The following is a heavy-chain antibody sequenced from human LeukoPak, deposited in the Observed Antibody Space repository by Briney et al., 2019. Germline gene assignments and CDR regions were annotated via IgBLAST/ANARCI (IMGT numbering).Heavy chain of an antibody. Sequence: SETLSLTCTVSGGSISSYYWSWIRQPPGKGLEWIGYIYYSGSTNYNPSLKSRVTISVDTSKNQFSLKLSSVTAADTAVYYCARVYYDSSGYYSGDAFDIWGQGTMVTVSS. CDR1: GGSISSYY. D-gene: IGHD3-22*01. CDR2: IYYSGST. V-gene: IGHV4-59*12. J-gene: IGHJ3*02. CDR3: ARVYYDSSGYYSGDAFDI.